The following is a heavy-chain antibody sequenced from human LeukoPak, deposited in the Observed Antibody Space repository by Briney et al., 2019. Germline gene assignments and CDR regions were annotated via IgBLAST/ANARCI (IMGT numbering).Heavy chain of an antibody. D-gene: IGHD6-6*01. CDR1: GGSICSYY. J-gene: IGHJ3*01. CDR3: AREYSSSSGRRAFDF. Sequence: SETLSLTCTVSGGSICSYYWNWIRQPPGKGLEWIGYIYYSGSTNYNPSLKSRVTTLVDTSENQFSLRLSSVTAADTAVYYCAREYSSSSGRRAFDFWGQGTMVTVSS. V-gene: IGHV4-59*08. CDR2: IYYSGST.